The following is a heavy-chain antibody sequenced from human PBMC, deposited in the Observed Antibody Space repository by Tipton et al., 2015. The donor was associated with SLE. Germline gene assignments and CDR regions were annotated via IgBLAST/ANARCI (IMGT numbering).Heavy chain of an antibody. Sequence: GSLRLSCAAPEFTFSDYYMSWIRQAPGKGLEWISYISNSGKTIYYADSMKGRFTISRDNDKTSVYLQMNSLRADDTAVHYCARLVRGRHYDLWGRGTLVTVSS. V-gene: IGHV3-11*01. CDR3: ARLVRGRHYDL. CDR2: ISNSGKTI. CDR1: EFTFSDYY. J-gene: IGHJ2*01. D-gene: IGHD3-10*01.